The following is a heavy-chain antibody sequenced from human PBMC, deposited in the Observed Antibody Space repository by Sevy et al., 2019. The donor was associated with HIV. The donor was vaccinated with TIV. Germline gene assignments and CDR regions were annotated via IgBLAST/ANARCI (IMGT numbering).Heavy chain of an antibody. CDR2: ISYDGSNK. CDR3: ARDTAVAGHPSLDV. Sequence: GESLKTSCAASGFTFSSYAMHWVRQAPGKGLEWVAVISYDGSNKYYADSVKGRFTISRDNSKNTLYLQMNSLRAEDTAVYYCARDTAVAGHPSLDVWGQGTTVTVSS. D-gene: IGHD6-19*01. CDR1: GFTFSSYA. V-gene: IGHV3-30*04. J-gene: IGHJ6*02.